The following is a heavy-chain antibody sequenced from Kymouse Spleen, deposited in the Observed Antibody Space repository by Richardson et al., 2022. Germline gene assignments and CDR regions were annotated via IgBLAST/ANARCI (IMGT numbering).Heavy chain of an antibody. D-gene: IGHD2-15*01. CDR1: GGSVSSGSYY. V-gene: IGHV4-61*01. J-gene: IGHJ6*02. CDR2: IYYSGST. Sequence: QVQLQESGPGLVKPSETLSLTCTVSGGSVSSGSYYWSWIRQPPGKGLEWIGYIYYSGSTNYNPSLKSRVTISVDTSKNQFSLKLSSVTAADTAVYYCARDIVVVVAARYYYYGMDVWGQGTTVTVSS. CDR3: ARDIVVVVAARYYYYGMDV.